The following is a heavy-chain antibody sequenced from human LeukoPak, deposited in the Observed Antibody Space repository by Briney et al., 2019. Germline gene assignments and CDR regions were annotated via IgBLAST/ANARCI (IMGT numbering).Heavy chain of an antibody. CDR3: TRELPREVTLDY. J-gene: IGHJ4*01. Sequence: GGSLRLSCAASGFTFISYGMLWLRQAPGKGLVWVSRINTDGSSPSYADSVKGRFTVSRDNAKNTLYLQVNSLRAEDTAVYFCTRELPREVTLDYWGQGTLVTVSS. CDR1: GFTFISYG. V-gene: IGHV3-74*01. D-gene: IGHD2-21*02. CDR2: INTDGSSP.